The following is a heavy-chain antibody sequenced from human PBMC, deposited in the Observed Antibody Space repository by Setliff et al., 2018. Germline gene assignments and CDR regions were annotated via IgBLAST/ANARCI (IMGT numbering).Heavy chain of an antibody. Sequence: ASVKVSCKTSGFRFTSFGFSWVRQAPGQGLEWMGWISPYSGESNYARKFQDRLTVTADTSTKTIYMELRSLTSDDTAVYFCTRSRGPRVVLAADFDFWGQGTLVTVSS. D-gene: IGHD3-16*01. J-gene: IGHJ4*02. CDR2: ISPYSGES. V-gene: IGHV1-18*04. CDR1: GFRFTSFG. CDR3: TRSRGPRVVLAADFDF.